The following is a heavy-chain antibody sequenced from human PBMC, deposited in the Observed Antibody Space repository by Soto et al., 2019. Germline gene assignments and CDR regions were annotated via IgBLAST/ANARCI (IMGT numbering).Heavy chain of an antibody. V-gene: IGHV3-23*01. CDR3: AKDRGGFARGWEYYDF. D-gene: IGHD6-19*01. CDR2: ISASGGST. Sequence: GSLRLSCAASGXAFSSYTMSWVRQTPGKGLEWVSSISASGGSTYYGDYLKGRFTISRDNSKNTLNLHIKSLGVEDSAVYYCAKDRGGFARGWEYYDFWGQGTQVTVSS. CDR1: GXAFSSYT. J-gene: IGHJ4*02.